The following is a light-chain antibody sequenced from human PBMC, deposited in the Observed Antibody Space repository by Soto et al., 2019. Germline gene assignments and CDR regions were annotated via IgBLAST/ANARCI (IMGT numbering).Light chain of an antibody. Sequence: EVVLTQSPGTLSLSPGERATLSCRASQSVSSYYLAWYQQKTGQPPRHLIYGESSVPTGFLNSFRGSWFGKDFIFTFSRREPKDFAVYYCQQYGSSPPLPFGGGTKV. CDR2: GES. J-gene: IGKJ4*01. CDR3: QQYGSSPPLP. CDR1: QSVSSYY. V-gene: IGKV3-20*01.